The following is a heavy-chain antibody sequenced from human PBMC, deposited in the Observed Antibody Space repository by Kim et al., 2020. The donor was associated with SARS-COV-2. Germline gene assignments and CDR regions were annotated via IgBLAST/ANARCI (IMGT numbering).Heavy chain of an antibody. CDR2: ISYDGSNK. CDR1: GFTFSSYG. D-gene: IGHD4-17*01. CDR3: AKDLTVRGRDAFDI. Sequence: GGSLRLSCAASGFTFSSYGMHWVRQAPGKGLEWVAVISYDGSNKYYADSVKGRFTISRDNSKNTLYLQMNSLRAEDTAVYYCAKDLTVRGRDAFDIWGQGTMVTVSS. J-gene: IGHJ3*02. V-gene: IGHV3-30*18.